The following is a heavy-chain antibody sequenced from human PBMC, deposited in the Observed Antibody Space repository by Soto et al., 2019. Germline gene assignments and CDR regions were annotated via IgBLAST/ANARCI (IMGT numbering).Heavy chain of an antibody. CDR2: INAGNGNT. V-gene: IGHV1-3*01. D-gene: IGHD3-3*01. CDR3: ARLRITIFGVVIPYYYYGMDV. Sequence: APVKVSCKASGYTFTSYAMHWVRQAPGQRLEWMGWINAGNGNTKYSQKFQGRVTITRDTSASTAYMELSSLRSEDTAVYYCARLRITIFGVVIPYYYYGMDVWGQGTTVTVSS. J-gene: IGHJ6*02. CDR1: GYTFTSYA.